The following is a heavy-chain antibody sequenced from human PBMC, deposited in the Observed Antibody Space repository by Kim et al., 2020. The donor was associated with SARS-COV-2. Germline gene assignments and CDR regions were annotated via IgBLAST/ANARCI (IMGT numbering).Heavy chain of an antibody. CDR3: ARRHATLVLDT. D-gene: IGHD5-18*01. Sequence: SETLSLTCAVYGGSFSDYHWNWIRQSPGRRLEWLGEISHTGTTNLNIALKSRVTVSVDASKSQFALKLRNVSDADTAVYYCARRHATLVLDTWSQGTKV. J-gene: IGHJ3*01. V-gene: IGHV4-34*01. CDR2: ISHTGTT. CDR1: GGSFSDYH.